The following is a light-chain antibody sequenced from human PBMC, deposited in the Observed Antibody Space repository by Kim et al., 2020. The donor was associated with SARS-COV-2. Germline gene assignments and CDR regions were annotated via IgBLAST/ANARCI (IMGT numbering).Light chain of an antibody. V-gene: IGLV1-44*01. Sequence: SELTQPPSASGTPGQRVTISSSGSSSNIGSNTVNWYQQLPGTAPKLLIYSNNQRPSGVPDRFSGSKSGTSASLAISGLQSEDEADYYCAAWDDSLNGYVFGTGTKVTVL. CDR3: AAWDDSLNGYV. CDR1: SSNIGSNT. J-gene: IGLJ1*01. CDR2: SNN.